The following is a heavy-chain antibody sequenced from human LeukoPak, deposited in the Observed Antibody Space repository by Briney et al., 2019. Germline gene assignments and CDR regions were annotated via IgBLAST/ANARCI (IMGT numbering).Heavy chain of an antibody. V-gene: IGHV3-23*01. J-gene: IGHJ4*02. CDR3: AKSDSDCSGGSCYSNY. CDR1: GFTFSDYS. Sequence: GGSLRLSCAASGFTFSDYSMAWVRQAPGKGLEWVSAISGSGGSTYYADSVKGRFTISRDNSKNTLYLQMNSLRAEDTAVYYCAKSDSDCSGGSCYSNYWGQGTLVTVSS. D-gene: IGHD2-15*01. CDR2: ISGSGGST.